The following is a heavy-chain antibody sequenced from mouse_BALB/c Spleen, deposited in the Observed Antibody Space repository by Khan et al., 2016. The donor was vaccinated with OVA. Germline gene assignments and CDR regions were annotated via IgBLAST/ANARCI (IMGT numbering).Heavy chain of an antibody. D-gene: IGHD2-10*01. V-gene: IGHV2-6-1*01. CDR3: ARQPYYHYYVMDY. J-gene: IGHJ4*01. CDR1: GFSLTNYG. Sequence: QVQLKESGPGLVAPSQSLSITCTISGFSLTNYGIHWVRQPPGKGLEWLVVIWNDGTPTYNSALKSRLSISKDNSKNQVFLKMNSLQTDDTAMYYCARQPYYHYYVMDYWGQGTSVTVSS. CDR2: IWNDGTP.